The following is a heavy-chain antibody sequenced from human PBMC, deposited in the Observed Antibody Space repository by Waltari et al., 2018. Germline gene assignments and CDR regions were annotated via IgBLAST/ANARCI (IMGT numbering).Heavy chain of an antibody. CDR1: GFTLRGYY. CDR3: ARDFRQLSKFDY. V-gene: IGHV1-2*02. CDR2: INPNTGGT. D-gene: IGHD1-1*01. J-gene: IGHJ4*02. Sequence: QVHLVQSGTDMKKSGASVKISCKASGFTLRGYYLHWMRKAPGQGLEWMGWINPNTGGTAYAKNLQGRGSLTWATSINTAFLELSSLKSDDTAVYYCARDFRQLSKFDYWGQGTLVKVSS.